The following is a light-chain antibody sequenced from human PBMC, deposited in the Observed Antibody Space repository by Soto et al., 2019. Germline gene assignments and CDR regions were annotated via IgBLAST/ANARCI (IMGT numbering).Light chain of an antibody. CDR2: DAS. V-gene: IGKV3-11*01. J-gene: IGKJ5*01. CDR3: QQRSNWPRAIT. Sequence: EIVLTQSPATLSLSPGERATLSCRASQSVSSYLAWYQQKPGQAPRLLIYDASNRATGIPSRFSGSGSGTDLTLTISSLEPEDFAVYYCQQRSNWPRAITFGQGTRLDI. CDR1: QSVSSY.